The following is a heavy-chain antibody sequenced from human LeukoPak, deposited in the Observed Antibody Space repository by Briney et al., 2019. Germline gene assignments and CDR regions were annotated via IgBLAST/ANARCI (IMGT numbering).Heavy chain of an antibody. J-gene: IGHJ4*02. D-gene: IGHD3-22*01. CDR1: GFTFSNAW. CDR3: TTYYYDSSGYPYYFDY. CDR2: IKSKTDGGTT. V-gene: IGHV3-15*07. Sequence: GGSPRLSCAASGFTFSNAWMNWVRQAPGKGLEWVGRIKSKTDGGTTDYAAPVKGRFTISRDDSKNTLYLQMNSLKTEDTAVYYRTTYYYDSSGYPYYFDYWGQGTLVTVSS.